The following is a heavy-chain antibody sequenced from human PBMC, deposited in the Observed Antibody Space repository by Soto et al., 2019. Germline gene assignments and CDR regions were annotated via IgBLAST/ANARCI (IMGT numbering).Heavy chain of an antibody. V-gene: IGHV4-59*01. CDR3: ARIIDFWRRNWFDP. CDR1: GGSISSYY. CDR2: IYHSGST. J-gene: IGHJ5*02. D-gene: IGHD3-3*01. Sequence: PSETLSLTCTVSGGSISSYYWSWIRQPPGKGLEWLAYIYHSGSTNYNPSLKSRVTMSVDTSKNQFSLKLTSLTAADTAVYYCARIIDFWRRNWFDPWGQGILVTVSS.